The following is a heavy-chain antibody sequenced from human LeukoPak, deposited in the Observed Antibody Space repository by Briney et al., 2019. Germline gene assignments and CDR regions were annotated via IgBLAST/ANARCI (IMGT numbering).Heavy chain of an antibody. D-gene: IGHD2-2*01. J-gene: IGHJ4*02. CDR1: GFTFSSYS. V-gene: IGHV3-21*01. CDR2: ISSSSYI. CDR3: ARGPALGYCSSTSCYDDYFDY. Sequence: GGSLRLSCAGTGFTFSSYSMNWVRQAPGKGLEWVSSISSSSYIYYADSVKGRFTISRDNAKNSLYLQMNSLRAEDTAVYYCARGPALGYCSSTSCYDDYFDYWGQGTLVTVSS.